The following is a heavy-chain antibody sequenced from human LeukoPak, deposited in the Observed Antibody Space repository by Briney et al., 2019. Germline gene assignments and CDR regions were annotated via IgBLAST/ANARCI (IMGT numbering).Heavy chain of an antibody. J-gene: IGHJ6*03. CDR3: ASNPRTKIANGYYYYMDV. Sequence: SETLSLTCTVAGGSISSSSYYWGWIRQPPGKGLEWIGSIYYSGSTYYNPSLKSRVTISVDTSKNQFSLKLSSVTAADTAVYYCASNPRTKIANGYYYYMDVWGKGTTVTISS. D-gene: IGHD1-1*01. CDR2: IYYSGST. V-gene: IGHV4-39*01. CDR1: GGSISSSSYY.